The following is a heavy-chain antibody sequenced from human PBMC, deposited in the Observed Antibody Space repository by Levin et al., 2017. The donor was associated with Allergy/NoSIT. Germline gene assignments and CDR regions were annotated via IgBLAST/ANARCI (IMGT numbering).Heavy chain of an antibody. V-gene: IGHV4-61*01. Sequence: SETLSLTCTVSGGSVSSGSYYWSWIRQPPGKGLDWIGYIYYSGSTNYSPSLKSRVTMSVDTSENQFSLRLSSVTAADTAVYYCARWRTTGFDYWGQGTLVTVPS. CDR2: IYYSGST. D-gene: IGHD4-17*01. CDR3: ARWRTTGFDY. J-gene: IGHJ4*02. CDR1: GGSVSSGSYY.